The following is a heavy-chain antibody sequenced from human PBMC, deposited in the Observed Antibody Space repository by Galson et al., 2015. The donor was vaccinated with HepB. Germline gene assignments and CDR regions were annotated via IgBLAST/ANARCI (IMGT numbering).Heavy chain of an antibody. J-gene: IGHJ4*02. D-gene: IGHD3/OR15-3a*01. V-gene: IGHV3-23*01. CDR1: GFTFTNYV. Sequence: SLRLSCAASGFTFTNYVMSWVRQAPGKGLEWVSTVSGSGDSTYYADPVNGRFTVSRDNSKNTLYLQMNSLRAEDTALYYCARGQFDFWTGYRVGFGYWGQGIPVTVSS. CDR3: ARGQFDFWTGYRVGFGY. CDR2: VSGSGDST.